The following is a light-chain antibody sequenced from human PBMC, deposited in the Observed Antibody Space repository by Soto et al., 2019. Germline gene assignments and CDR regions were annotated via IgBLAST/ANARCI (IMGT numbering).Light chain of an antibody. CDR1: SSGIGDYNY. V-gene: IGLV2-14*01. CDR2: EVS. J-gene: IGLJ1*01. CDR3: SSYTTSNTCV. Sequence: QSALTQPASVSGSPGQSITISCTGTSSGIGDYNYVSWYQQHPGKAPKLIISEVSNRPSGVSNRFSGSKSGNTASLTISGLQAEDEADYYCSSYTTSNTCVFGTGTKVTVL.